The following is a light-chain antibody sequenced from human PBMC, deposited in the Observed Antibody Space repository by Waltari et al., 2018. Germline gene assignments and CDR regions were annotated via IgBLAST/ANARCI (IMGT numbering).Light chain of an antibody. CDR3: CSYACSSPRLV. V-gene: IGLV2-23*02. CDR2: EVI. Sequence: QSALTQPASVSGSPGQSITISCTGTSNNVGSYDLVSWYQFRPGEVPKLLIYEVIKRPSVVSGRFSGSKSDNTSSLTISRLQAEDEASYYCCSYACSSPRLVFGGGTNLTVL. CDR1: SNNVGSYDL. J-gene: IGLJ3*02.